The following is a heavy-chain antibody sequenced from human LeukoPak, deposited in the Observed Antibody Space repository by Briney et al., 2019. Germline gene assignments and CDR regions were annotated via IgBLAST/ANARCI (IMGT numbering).Heavy chain of an antibody. CDR2: INPNSGGT. CDR1: GYTFTGYY. V-gene: IGHV1-2*04. CDR3: ASDLPGDYDFYFDY. D-gene: IGHD3-3*01. Sequence: ASVKVSCKASGYTFTGYYMHWVRQAPGQGLEWMGWINPNSGGTNYAQKFQGWVTMTRDTSISTAYMELSRLRSDDTAVYYCASDLPGDYDFYFDYWGQGTLVTVSS. J-gene: IGHJ4*02.